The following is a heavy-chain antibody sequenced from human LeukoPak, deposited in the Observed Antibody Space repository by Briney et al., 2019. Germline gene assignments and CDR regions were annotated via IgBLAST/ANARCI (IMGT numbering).Heavy chain of an antibody. Sequence: PSETLSLTCTVSGGSISSSSYHSGWIRQPPGKGLEWIGSIYYSGSTYYNPSLKSRVSISVDTSKNQFSLKLSSVTAADTAVYYCARQLYCGGDCYCFDYWGRGTLVTVSS. J-gene: IGHJ4*02. V-gene: IGHV4-39*01. CDR2: IYYSGST. CDR1: GGSISSSSYH. CDR3: ARQLYCGGDCYCFDY. D-gene: IGHD2-21*02.